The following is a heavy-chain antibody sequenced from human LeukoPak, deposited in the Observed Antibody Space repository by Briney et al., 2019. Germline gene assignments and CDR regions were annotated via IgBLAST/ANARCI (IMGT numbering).Heavy chain of an antibody. V-gene: IGHV3-74*01. CDR1: GFTFSIYC. CDR2: INSDGSST. J-gene: IGHJ4*02. Sequence: GESLRLSCAASGFTFSIYCVHWGRQAPGKGLVWVSSINSDGSSTSYADSVKGRFTISRDNAKNTMYLQMNTLRAEDTAVYYCASLDYWGQGTPVTVSS. CDR3: ASLDY.